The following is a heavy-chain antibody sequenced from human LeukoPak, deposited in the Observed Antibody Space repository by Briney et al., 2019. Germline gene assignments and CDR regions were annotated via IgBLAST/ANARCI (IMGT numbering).Heavy chain of an antibody. D-gene: IGHD3-9*01. CDR1: GFTFSSYS. Sequence: GGSLRLSCAASGFTFSSYSMNWVRQAPGKGLEWVSYISSSGSTIYYADSVKGRFTISRDNAKNSLYLQMNSLRAEDTAVYYCASKDYDILTGYVLGAFDIWGQGTMVTVSS. CDR3: ASKDYDILTGYVLGAFDI. J-gene: IGHJ3*02. CDR2: ISSSGSTI. V-gene: IGHV3-48*04.